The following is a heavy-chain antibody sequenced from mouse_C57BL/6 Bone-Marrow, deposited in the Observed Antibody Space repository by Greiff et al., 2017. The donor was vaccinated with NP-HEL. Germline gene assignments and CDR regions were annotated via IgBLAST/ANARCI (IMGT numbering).Heavy chain of an antibody. CDR3: ARHDGYYFGD. V-gene: IGHV5-12*01. Sequence: EVHLVESGGGLVQPGGSLKLSCAASGFTFSDYYMYWVRQTPEKRLEWVAYISNGGGSTYYPDTVKGRFTISRDKAKNTLYLQMSRLKSEDTAMYYCARHDGYYFGDWGKGTTLTV. CDR1: GFTFSDYY. D-gene: IGHD2-3*01. CDR2: ISNGGGST. J-gene: IGHJ2*01.